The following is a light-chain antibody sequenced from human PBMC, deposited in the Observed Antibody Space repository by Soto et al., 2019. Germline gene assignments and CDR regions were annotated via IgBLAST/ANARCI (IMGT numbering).Light chain of an antibody. J-gene: IGKJ4*01. Sequence: EIVMTQSPATLSVSPGERATLSCRASQSVSSNLACYQQKPGQAPRLLIYGASTRATGIPARFSGSGSGTEFTLTIGSLQSEDFAVYYCQQYNNWPLTFGGGTKVEIK. V-gene: IGKV3-15*01. CDR2: GAS. CDR3: QQYNNWPLT. CDR1: QSVSSN.